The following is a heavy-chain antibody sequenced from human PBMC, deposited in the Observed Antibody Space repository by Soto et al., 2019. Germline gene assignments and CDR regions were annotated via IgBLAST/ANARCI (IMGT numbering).Heavy chain of an antibody. Sequence: QMQLVESGGGMVQPGRSLRLSCTASGFTFSSFGMHWVRQAPGKGLEWVTIISYDGSDKYYADSVKGRFTVSRDYSKNTLYLEMESLRAEDTAIYYCAKDRRHCYVGACYGQGAFDLWGQGTMVTVSS. D-gene: IGHD2-21*02. J-gene: IGHJ3*01. CDR3: AKDRRHCYVGACYGQGAFDL. V-gene: IGHV3-30*18. CDR2: ISYDGSDK. CDR1: GFTFSSFG.